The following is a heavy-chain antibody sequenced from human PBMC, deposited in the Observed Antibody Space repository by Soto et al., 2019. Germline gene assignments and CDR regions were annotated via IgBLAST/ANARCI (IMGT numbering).Heavy chain of an antibody. CDR2: ISFAGNNT. V-gene: IGHV3-30*04. D-gene: IGHD2-15*01. CDR1: GFTFSSYS. Sequence: QVQLVESGGGVVQPGRSLRLSCVVSGFTFSSYSMHWVRQDPDMGLEWVAFISFAGNNTYYADSVKGRFTISRDNSNNMVYLEMTSLRPDDTAVYYCARDRQKALVVVAATGGFDYWGQGTPVTVSA. J-gene: IGHJ4*02. CDR3: ARDRQKALVVVAATGGFDY.